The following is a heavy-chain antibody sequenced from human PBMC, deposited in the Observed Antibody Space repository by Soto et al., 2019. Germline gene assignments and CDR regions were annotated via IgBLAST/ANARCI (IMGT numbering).Heavy chain of an antibody. CDR2: ISAYNGNT. D-gene: IGHD3-16*02. J-gene: IGHJ3*02. V-gene: IGHV1-18*01. CDR1: GYTFTSYG. CDR3: ARDLRMITFGGVIGDAFDI. Sequence: ASVKVSCKASGYTFTSYGISWVRQAPGQGREWMGWISAYNGNTNYAQKLQGRVTMTTDTSTSTAYMELRSLRSDDTAVYYCARDLRMITFGGVIGDAFDIWGQGTMVTVSS.